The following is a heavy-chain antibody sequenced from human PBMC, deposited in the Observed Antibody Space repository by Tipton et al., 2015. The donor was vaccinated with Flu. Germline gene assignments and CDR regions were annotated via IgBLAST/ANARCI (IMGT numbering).Heavy chain of an antibody. Sequence: QVQLVQSGAEVKKPGASVKVSCETSGYTFGDYDINWARQATGQGLEWMGWMNPNSGNTGYAQKFQGRVTMTRDISINTAYMDLSSLGSEDTAMYYCTRGLKGRFLQLGDWGQGTLVTVSA. D-gene: IGHD5-24*01. J-gene: IGHJ4*02. V-gene: IGHV1-8*01. CDR2: MNPNSGNT. CDR1: GYTFGDYD. CDR3: TRGLKGRFLQLGD.